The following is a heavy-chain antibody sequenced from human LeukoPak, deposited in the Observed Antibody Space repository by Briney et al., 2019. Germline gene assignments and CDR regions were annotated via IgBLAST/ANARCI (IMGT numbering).Heavy chain of an antibody. D-gene: IGHD2-15*01. CDR2: IIPIFGTA. CDR1: GGTFSSYA. Sequence: ASVKVSCKASGGTFSSYAISWVRQAPGQGLEWMGGIIPIFGTANYAQKFQGRVTITADESTSTAYMELSSLRSEDTAVYHCATPRVDCSGGSCYEVWYYYYGMDVWGQGTTVTVSS. CDR3: ATPRVDCSGGSCYEVWYYYYGMDV. V-gene: IGHV1-69*13. J-gene: IGHJ6*02.